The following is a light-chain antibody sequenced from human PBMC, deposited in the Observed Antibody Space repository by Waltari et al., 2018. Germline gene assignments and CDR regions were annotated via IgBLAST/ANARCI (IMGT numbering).Light chain of an antibody. CDR3: VQGTIVPYT. CDR2: QVS. Sequence: DVVLNQSPNSLHVTPGQPASISCESSQSLIHRNGKTYLNLLHQRPGQPPRRLFYQVSNRDSWVPDRFSGSGAGTNFTLQISRVEAEDVGIYYCVQGTIVPYTFGQGTKVEIK. CDR1: QSLIHRNGKTY. J-gene: IGKJ2*01. V-gene: IGKV2-30*02.